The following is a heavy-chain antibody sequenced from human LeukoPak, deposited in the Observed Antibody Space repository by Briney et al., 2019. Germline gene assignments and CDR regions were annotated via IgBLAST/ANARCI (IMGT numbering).Heavy chain of an antibody. Sequence: GSLRLSYAPSGFTFINYAMSWVRQAAGKGLEWVSAISGSGGSTYYAASVKGRFTISRDNSKNTLCLQMNSLRAEDTAVYFCARGGGLGVWGEGATVTVSS. CDR2: ISGSGGST. J-gene: IGHJ6*04. CDR1: GFTFINYA. D-gene: IGHD3-16*01. V-gene: IGHV3-23*01. CDR3: ARGGGLGV.